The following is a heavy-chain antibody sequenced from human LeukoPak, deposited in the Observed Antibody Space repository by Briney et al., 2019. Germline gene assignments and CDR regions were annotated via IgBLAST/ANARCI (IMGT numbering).Heavy chain of an antibody. CDR2: ISYDGSNK. CDR1: GFTFSSYG. D-gene: IGHD3-16*02. V-gene: IGHV3-30*18. CDR3: AKSKEVYDYVWGSYRQYYYYYGMDV. J-gene: IGHJ6*02. Sequence: GRSLRLSCAASGFTFSSYGMHWVRQAPGKGLEWVAVISYDGSNKYYADSVKGRFTITRDNSKNTLYLQMNSLRAEDTAVYYCAKSKEVYDYVWGSYRQYYYYYGMDVWGQGTTVTVSS.